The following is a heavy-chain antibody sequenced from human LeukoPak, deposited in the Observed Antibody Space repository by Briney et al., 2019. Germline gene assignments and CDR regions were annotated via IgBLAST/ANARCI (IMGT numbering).Heavy chain of an antibody. V-gene: IGHV4-31*03. CDR2: IYDSGST. Sequence: PSGTLSLTCTVSGGSISSGGYYWSWIRQHPGKGLEWIGYIYDSGSTYYNPSLNSRVIISVPTSKNQFSLKLSSVTAAATAVYSCARVLPHRRLRYGYYRRRGYAFDIWGQGTMVTVSS. CDR1: GGSISSGGYY. D-gene: IGHD4-17*01. J-gene: IGHJ3*02. CDR3: ARVLPHRRLRYGYYRRRGYAFDI.